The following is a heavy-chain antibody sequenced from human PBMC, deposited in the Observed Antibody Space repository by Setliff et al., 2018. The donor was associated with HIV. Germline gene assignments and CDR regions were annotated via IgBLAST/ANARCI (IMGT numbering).Heavy chain of an antibody. V-gene: IGHV1-18*01. Sequence: ASVKVSCKASGYTFTSYGISWVRQAPGEGLEWMGGFDPEDDETVYAEKFQGRVTMTEDTSTDTAYMELRSLRSDDTAVYFCARDQRGEYRGFNSEYFQYYYYMDVWGKGTTVTVSS. J-gene: IGHJ6*03. CDR2: FDPEDDET. CDR3: ARDQRGEYRGFNSEYFQYYYYMDV. CDR1: GYTFTSYG. D-gene: IGHD5-12*01.